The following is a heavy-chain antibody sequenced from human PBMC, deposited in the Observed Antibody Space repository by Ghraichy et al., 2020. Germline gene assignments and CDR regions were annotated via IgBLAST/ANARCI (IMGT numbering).Heavy chain of an antibody. CDR2: TYYRSNKWYT. CDR1: GDSVSSNSVS. J-gene: IGHJ4*02. CDR3: SRVIRGAYDY. D-gene: IGHD3-16*01. Sequence: SQTLSLNCVISGDSVSSNSVSWNWIRQSPSRGLEWLGRTYYRSNKWYTDYAVSVKSRITINPDTSKNQFSLQLNSMTPEDTAVYYCSRVIRGAYDYWGQGTLVTVSS. V-gene: IGHV6-1*01.